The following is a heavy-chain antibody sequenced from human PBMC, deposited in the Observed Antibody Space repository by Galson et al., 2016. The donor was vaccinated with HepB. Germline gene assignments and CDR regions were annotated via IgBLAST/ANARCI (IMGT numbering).Heavy chain of an antibody. V-gene: IGHV4-39*01. J-gene: IGHJ4*02. D-gene: IGHD5/OR15-5a*01. CDR1: ISSGNYY. Sequence: ISSGNYYWGWIRQPPGKGLEWIGSIHHSGSTYSNPSLQSRVTISVDMSKNQFSLKLTSVTAADTAFYYCARRVFHYGYFDYWGQGTLVTVSS. CDR2: IHHSGST. CDR3: ARRVFHYGYFDY.